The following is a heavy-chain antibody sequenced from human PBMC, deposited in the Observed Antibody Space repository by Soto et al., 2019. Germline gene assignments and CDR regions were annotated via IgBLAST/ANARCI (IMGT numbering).Heavy chain of an antibody. D-gene: IGHD1-26*01. J-gene: IGHJ4*02. V-gene: IGHV3-30*09. CDR2: ITYDGANG. CDR3: ARAFSGSYPNFGY. CDR1: GFIFRSYA. Sequence: QIQLVESGGGVVQPGGSLRLSCLASGFIFRSYAMHWVRQAPGKGLEWVAVITYDGANGYYADSVRGRLAISRDNSKSTLFLQMNSLRPEDTAVYYCARAFSGSYPNFGYWGQGTLVTVSS.